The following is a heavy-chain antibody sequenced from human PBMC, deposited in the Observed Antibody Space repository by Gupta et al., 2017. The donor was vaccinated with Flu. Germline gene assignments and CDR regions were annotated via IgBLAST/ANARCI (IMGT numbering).Heavy chain of an antibody. Sequence: GYIFINYDINWVRQAPGQGLEWLGWMNPSRDNTGYAQKFQGRVPMTRDTSTGTAYMELSSLRSEDTAVYYCARMVGYSAKQVRLDYWGKGTLVTVSS. J-gene: IGHJ4*02. CDR3: ARMVGYSAKQVRLDY. CDR1: GYIFINYD. CDR2: MNPSRDNT. V-gene: IGHV1-8*01. D-gene: IGHD2-8*02.